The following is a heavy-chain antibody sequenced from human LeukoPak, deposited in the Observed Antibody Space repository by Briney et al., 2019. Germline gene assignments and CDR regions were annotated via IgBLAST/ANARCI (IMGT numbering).Heavy chain of an antibody. CDR1: GFTFDDYG. CDR2: INWNGGST. J-gene: IGHJ4*02. V-gene: IGHV3-20*04. CDR3: ARSGYYDSSAYFY. D-gene: IGHD3-22*01. Sequence: GGSLRLSCAASGFTFDDYGMSWVRQGPGKEQEWVSGINWNGGSTGYADSVKGRFTISRDNGKNSLYLQMNSLRAEDTALYYCARSGYYDSSAYFYWGQGTLVTVSS.